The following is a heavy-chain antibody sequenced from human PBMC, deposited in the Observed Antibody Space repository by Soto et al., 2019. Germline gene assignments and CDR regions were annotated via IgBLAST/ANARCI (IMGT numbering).Heavy chain of an antibody. Sequence: GGSLRLSCATSGFTFSNSWMTWVRQAPGKGLEWVASIKEDGSEKHYVDSVRGRFTISRDNAKNPLSLQMNNLGADDTALYYCARGLWTYGYYFDYWGQGTQVTVSS. D-gene: IGHD3-3*01. CDR3: ARGLWTYGYYFDY. CDR1: GFTFSNSW. V-gene: IGHV3-7*05. CDR2: IKEDGSEK. J-gene: IGHJ4*02.